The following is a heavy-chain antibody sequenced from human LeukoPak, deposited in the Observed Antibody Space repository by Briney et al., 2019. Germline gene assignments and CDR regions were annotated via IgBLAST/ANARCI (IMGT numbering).Heavy chain of an antibody. Sequence: GGSLRLSCAASGFTVSSNYMSWVRQAPGKGLEWVSVIYSGGSTYYADSVKGRFTISRDNSKNTLYLQMNSLRAEDTAVYYCARDPWGKPYCSSTSCRSYFDYWGQGTLVTVSS. CDR2: IYSGGST. D-gene: IGHD2-2*01. V-gene: IGHV3-53*01. J-gene: IGHJ4*02. CDR1: GFTVSSNY. CDR3: ARDPWGKPYCSSTSCRSYFDY.